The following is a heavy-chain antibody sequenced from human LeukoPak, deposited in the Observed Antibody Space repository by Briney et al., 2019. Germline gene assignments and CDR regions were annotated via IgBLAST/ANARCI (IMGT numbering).Heavy chain of an antibody. CDR2: ITHSGGT. Sequence: SETLSLTCAVSGGAFSAYYWTWIRQPPAKGLEWIGEITHSGGTNYNPSLRSRVTLSVDTFNHQFSLNLNSVTAADTAVYYCARGLRSSGYNVWGKGTTVTVSS. CDR1: GGAFSAYY. D-gene: IGHD6-19*01. V-gene: IGHV4-34*01. CDR3: ARGLRSSGYNV. J-gene: IGHJ6*03.